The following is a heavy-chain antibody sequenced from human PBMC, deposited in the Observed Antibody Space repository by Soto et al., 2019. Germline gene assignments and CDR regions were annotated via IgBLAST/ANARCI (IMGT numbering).Heavy chain of an antibody. CDR1: GGTFSSYA. CDR3: ARDNGRPQLGGNYYYITDV. Sequence: QVQLVQSGAEVKEPGSSVKVSCQASGGTFSSYALSWVRQAPGQGLEWMGGIIPLFRRPDYAQKFLGRVPITADESTSTAYMELSSLRSEDTAIYYCARDNGRPQLGGNYYYITDVWGQGTTITVSS. D-gene: IGHD3-3*02. J-gene: IGHJ6*02. CDR2: IIPLFRRP. V-gene: IGHV1-69*12.